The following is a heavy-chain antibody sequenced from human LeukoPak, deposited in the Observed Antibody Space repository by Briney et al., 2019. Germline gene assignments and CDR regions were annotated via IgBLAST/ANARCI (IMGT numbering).Heavy chain of an antibody. CDR2: ISGSGGST. CDR3: ARYSGYERHFDC. V-gene: IGHV3-23*01. D-gene: IGHD5-12*01. Sequence: PGGSLRLSCAASGFTFSSYAMSWVRQAPGKGLEWVSAISGSGGSTYYADSVKGRFTISRDNSKNTLYLQMNSLRAEDTAVYYCARYSGYERHFDCWGQGTLVTVSS. J-gene: IGHJ4*02. CDR1: GFTFSSYA.